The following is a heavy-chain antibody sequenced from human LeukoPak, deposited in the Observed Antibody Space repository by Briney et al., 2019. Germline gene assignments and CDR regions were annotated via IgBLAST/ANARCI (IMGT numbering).Heavy chain of an antibody. V-gene: IGHV4-34*01. CDR3: ATSSTVTTPAQVDY. J-gene: IGHJ4*02. CDR2: INHSGST. Sequence: PSETLSLTCAVYGGSFSGYYWSWIRQPPGKGLEWIGEINHSGSTNYNPSLKSRVTISVDTSKNQFSLKLSSVTAADTAVYYCATSSTVTTPAQVDYWGQGTLVTVSS. D-gene: IGHD4-17*01. CDR1: GGSFSGYY.